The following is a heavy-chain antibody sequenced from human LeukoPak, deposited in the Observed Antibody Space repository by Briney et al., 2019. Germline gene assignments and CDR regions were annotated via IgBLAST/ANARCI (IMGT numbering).Heavy chain of an antibody. D-gene: IGHD3-22*01. CDR1: GFTFSSYG. Sequence: PGGSLRLSCAASGFTFSSYGMHWVRQAPGKGLEWVSSITSSSSYIYYADSVKGRFTISRDNAKNSLYLHMNSLRAEDTAVYYCARHVVAVGFDYWGQGTLVTVSS. V-gene: IGHV3-21*01. CDR3: ARHVVAVGFDY. CDR2: ITSSSSYI. J-gene: IGHJ4*02.